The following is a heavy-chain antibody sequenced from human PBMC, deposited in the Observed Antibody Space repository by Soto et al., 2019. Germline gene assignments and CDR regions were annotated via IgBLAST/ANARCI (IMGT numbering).Heavy chain of an antibody. J-gene: IGHJ6*04. V-gene: IGHV1-3*02. CDR1: GYTFSRYA. Sequence: QVPLVQSGAEVKKPGASVKVSCKASGYTFSRYAIHWVRQAPGQRLKWMGWSNAGNGDTNYSQAFQVRVTITRATSASTAYMELRSLSSEDTAVYFCARGRPYGMDVWGEGATVTVSS. CDR3: ARGRPYGMDV. CDR2: SNAGNGDT.